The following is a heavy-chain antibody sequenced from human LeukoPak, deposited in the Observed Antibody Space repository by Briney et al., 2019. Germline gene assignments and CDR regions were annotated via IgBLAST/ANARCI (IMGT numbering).Heavy chain of an antibody. V-gene: IGHV1-8*01. J-gene: IGHJ5*02. CDR2: MNPNSGNT. CDR1: GYTFTSYD. Sequence: GASVKVSCKASGYTFTSYDINWVRQATGQGLEWMGWMNPNSGNTGYVQKFQGRVTMTRNTSISTAYMELSSLRSEDTAVYYCARGSAHVLRYFDWLSYNWFDPWGQGTLVTVSS. D-gene: IGHD3-9*01. CDR3: ARGSAHVLRYFDWLSYNWFDP.